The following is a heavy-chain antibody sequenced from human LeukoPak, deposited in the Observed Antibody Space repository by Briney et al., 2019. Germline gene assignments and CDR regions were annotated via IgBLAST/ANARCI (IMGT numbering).Heavy chain of an antibody. D-gene: IGHD6-13*01. Sequence: PSETLSLTCTVSGGSISSSNYYWGWIRQPPGKGLEWIGSISYSGSTYYNPSLKSRVTTSVDTSKNQFSLRLSSVTAADTAVYYCARGEAVPIIGPIAPFDYWGQGILVTVSS. V-gene: IGHV4-39*07. CDR1: GGSISSSNYY. CDR2: ISYSGST. J-gene: IGHJ4*02. CDR3: ARGEAVPIIGPIAPFDY.